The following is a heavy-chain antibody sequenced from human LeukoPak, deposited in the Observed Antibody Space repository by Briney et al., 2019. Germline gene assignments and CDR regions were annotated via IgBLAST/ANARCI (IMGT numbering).Heavy chain of an antibody. CDR2: INPSGGST. CDR1: GYTFTSYY. D-gene: IGHD4-17*01. J-gene: IGHJ4*02. Sequence: ASVKVSCKASGYTFTSYYMHLVRQAPGQGLEWMGIINPSGGSTNYAQKFQGRVTMTRDTSTSTVYMELSSLRSEDTAVYYCARGSDYGDSPMEKEGDYWGQGTMVTVSS. CDR3: ARGSDYGDSPMEKEGDY. V-gene: IGHV1-46*01.